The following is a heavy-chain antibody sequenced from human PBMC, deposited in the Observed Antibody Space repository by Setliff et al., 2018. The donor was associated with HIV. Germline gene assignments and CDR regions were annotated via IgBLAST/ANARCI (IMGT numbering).Heavy chain of an antibody. Sequence: PSETLSLTCTVSGGAISSSYYYWGWIRQPPGKGLQWIGSISYTGKSYYNPALKRRVTVSVDTSKNQFSLKLSSVTAADTAVYYRARHDMRHYDFWSGSPSHWFDPWGQGTLVTVSS. CDR3: ARHDMRHYDFWSGSPSHWFDP. CDR1: GGAISSSYYY. CDR2: ISYTGKS. D-gene: IGHD3-3*01. J-gene: IGHJ5*02. V-gene: IGHV4-39*01.